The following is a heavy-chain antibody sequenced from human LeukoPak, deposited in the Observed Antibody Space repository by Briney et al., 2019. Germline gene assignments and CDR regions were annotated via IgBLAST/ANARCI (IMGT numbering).Heavy chain of an antibody. D-gene: IGHD6-6*01. CDR3: AKDQRRYGSSSTGPFDS. CDR2: IRSSGSSI. J-gene: IGHJ5*01. V-gene: IGHV3-48*01. CDR1: GFTFSSYS. Sequence: GGSLRLSCAASGFTFSSYSMNWVRQAPGKGLEWVSYIRSSGSSIYYAESVKGRFTISRDNAKNSLYLQMTSLRVEDTAVYYCAKDQRRYGSSSTGPFDSWGQGTLVTVSS.